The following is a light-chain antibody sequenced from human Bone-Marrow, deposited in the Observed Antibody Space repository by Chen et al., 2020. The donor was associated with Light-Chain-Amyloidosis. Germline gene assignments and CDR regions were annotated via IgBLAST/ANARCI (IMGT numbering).Light chain of an antibody. Sequence: SYELTQPPSVSVAQGQTARITCSGDDLPTKYAYWYQQKPGQAPVLVIHRDTDRPSGTSERFSGSSSGTTATLTISGVQAEDEADYHCQSADSSGTYEVIFGGGTKLTVL. CDR3: QSADSSGTYEVI. CDR1: DLPTKY. J-gene: IGLJ2*01. V-gene: IGLV3-25*03. CDR2: RDT.